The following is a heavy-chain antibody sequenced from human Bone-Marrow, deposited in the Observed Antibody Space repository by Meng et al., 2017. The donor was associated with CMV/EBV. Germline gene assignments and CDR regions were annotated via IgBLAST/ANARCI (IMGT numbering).Heavy chain of an antibody. Sequence: GESLKISCAASGFIFSTYAMNWVRQAPGKGLEWVSVIYSGGSSTYYADSVKGRFTISRDNSKNTLYLQMNSLRVEDTAVYYCAKDREYYDYNYGMDVWGQGTTVTGSS. CDR1: GFIFSTYA. CDR3: AKDREYYDYNYGMDV. J-gene: IGHJ6*01. V-gene: IGHV3-23*03. CDR2: IYSGGSST. D-gene: IGHD3-3*01.